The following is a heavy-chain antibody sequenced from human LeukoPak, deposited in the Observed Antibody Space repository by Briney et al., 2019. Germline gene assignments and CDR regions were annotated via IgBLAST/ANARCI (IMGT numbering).Heavy chain of an antibody. D-gene: IGHD3-16*01. V-gene: IGHV4-59*01. Sequence: PSETLSLTCTVSGGSISSYYWSWIRQPPGKGLEWIGYIYYSGSTTYNPSLKSRVTISLDTSKNQFSLKLSSVTAADTAVYYCARIYGGYFDYWGQGTLVTVSS. CDR1: GGSISSYY. CDR2: IYYSGST. CDR3: ARIYGGYFDY. J-gene: IGHJ4*02.